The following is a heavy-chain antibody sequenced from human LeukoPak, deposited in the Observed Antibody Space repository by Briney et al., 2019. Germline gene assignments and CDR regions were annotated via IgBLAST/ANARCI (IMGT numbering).Heavy chain of an antibody. CDR2: ISYDGSNK. CDR1: GFTFSSYA. D-gene: IGHD2-2*01. J-gene: IGHJ4*02. Sequence: PGRSLRLSCAASGFTFSSYAMHWVRQAPGKGLEWVAVISYDGSNKYYADSVKGRFTISRDNSKNTLYLQMNSLRAEDTAVYYCAREDGEVVPAAVDYWGQGTLVTVSS. CDR3: AREDGEVVPAAVDY. V-gene: IGHV3-30-3*01.